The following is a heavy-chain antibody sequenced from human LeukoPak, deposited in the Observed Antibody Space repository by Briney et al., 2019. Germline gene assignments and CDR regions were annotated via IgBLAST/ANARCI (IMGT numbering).Heavy chain of an antibody. Sequence: SETLSLTCTVSGGSISSADYHWNWIRQPPGKGLEWIGYIYYSGSTYYNPSLQSRVIISVDTSKHQFSLKLSSVTAADTAVNYCARDRTGYGHFDYWGQGTLVTVSS. D-gene: IGHD4-17*01. V-gene: IGHV4-30-4*08. J-gene: IGHJ4*02. CDR3: ARDRTGYGHFDY. CDR1: GGSISSADYH. CDR2: IYYSGST.